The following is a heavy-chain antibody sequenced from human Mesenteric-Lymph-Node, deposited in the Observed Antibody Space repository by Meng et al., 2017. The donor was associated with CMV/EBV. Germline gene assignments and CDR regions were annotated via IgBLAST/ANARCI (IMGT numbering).Heavy chain of an antibody. CDR3: ARGPFGVALPYFDY. Sequence: SETLSLTCAVYGGSFTGYYWSWIRQSPGKGLEWIGEINHSGSTNYNPSLKSRVTISVDTSKNQFSLKLSSVTAADTAVYYCARGPFGVALPYFDYWGQGTLVTVSS. D-gene: IGHD3-3*01. CDR1: GGSFTGYY. J-gene: IGHJ4*02. CDR2: INHSGST. V-gene: IGHV4-34*01.